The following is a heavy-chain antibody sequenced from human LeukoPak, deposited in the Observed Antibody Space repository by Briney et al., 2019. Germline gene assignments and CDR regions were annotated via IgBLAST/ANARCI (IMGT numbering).Heavy chain of an antibody. CDR1: GDTVSSNSAT. CDR3: ARGPSYFQH. J-gene: IGHJ1*01. V-gene: IGHV6-1*01. Sequence: SQTLSLTCAVSGDTVSSNSATWDWHRQAPSRGLEWLGRTYYRSKWYKYYAVSVKGLITNNPDTSKNQFSLQLNSVTPEDTAVYCCARGPSYFQHWGQGTLVTVSS. CDR2: TYYRSKWYK.